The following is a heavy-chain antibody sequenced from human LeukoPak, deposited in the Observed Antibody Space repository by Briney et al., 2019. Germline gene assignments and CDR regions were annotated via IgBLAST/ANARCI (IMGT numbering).Heavy chain of an antibody. D-gene: IGHD3-22*01. Sequence: GGSLRLSCAASGLTFSNSNMTWVRQAPGKGLEWVSYISSGGYIYYADSVKGRFTISRDNGKKSLYLEMNTLRAEDTAVYYCTRTNFYESSGYGEFFQQWGQGTLVTVSS. J-gene: IGHJ1*01. CDR2: ISSGGYI. CDR3: TRTNFYESSGYGEFFQQ. CDR1: GLTFSNSN. V-gene: IGHV3-21*01.